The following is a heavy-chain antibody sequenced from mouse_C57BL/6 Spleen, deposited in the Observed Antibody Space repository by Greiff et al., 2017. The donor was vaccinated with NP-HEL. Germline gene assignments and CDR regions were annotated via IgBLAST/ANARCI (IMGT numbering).Heavy chain of an antibody. J-gene: IGHJ3*01. D-gene: IGHD1-1*01. CDR3: ASLYYGSSYRAY. CDR1: GFNIKNTY. V-gene: IGHV14-3*01. CDR2: IDPANGNT. Sequence: VQLKESVAELVRPGASVKLSCTASGFNIKNTYMHWVKQRPEQGLEWIGRIDPANGNTKYAPKFQGKATITADTSSNTAYLQLSSLTSEDTAIYYCASLYYGSSYRAYWGQGTLVTVSA.